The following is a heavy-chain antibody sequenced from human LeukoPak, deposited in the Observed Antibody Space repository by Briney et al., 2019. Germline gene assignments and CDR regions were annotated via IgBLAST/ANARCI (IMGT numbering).Heavy chain of an antibody. CDR2: ITWNGNDI. V-gene: IGHV3-9*01. D-gene: IGHD3-22*01. CDR1: GFTFDDYA. J-gene: IGHJ4*02. CDR3: ARLSSAYYYDSSGYPRGHFDY. Sequence: GGSLRLSCVASGFTFDDYAMHWVRQAPGKGLEWVAGITWNGNDIGYGDSVKGRFTISRDNSKNTLYLQMNSLRAEDTAVYYCARLSSAYYYDSSGYPRGHFDYWGQGTLVTVSS.